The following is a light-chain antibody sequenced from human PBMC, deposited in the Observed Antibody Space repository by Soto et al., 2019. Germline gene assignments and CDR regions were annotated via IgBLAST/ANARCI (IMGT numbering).Light chain of an antibody. V-gene: IGLV2-14*01. Sequence: QSVLTQPASVSGSPGQSITISCTGSSSDVGAYRYVSWFQQHPGRAPKLIIYEVSNRPSGVSDRFSGSKSGNTASLTIAGLNAEYEADYHCSSYTTTTAWVFGGGTTLT. CDR2: EVS. CDR1: SSDVGAYRY. CDR3: SSYTTTTAWV. J-gene: IGLJ3*02.